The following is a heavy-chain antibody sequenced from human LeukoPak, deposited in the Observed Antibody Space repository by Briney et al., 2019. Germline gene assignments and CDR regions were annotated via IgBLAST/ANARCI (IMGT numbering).Heavy chain of an antibody. D-gene: IGHD3-10*01. CDR3: ARASSEKGLWFGESKYYFDY. CDR2: INPNSGGT. J-gene: IGHJ4*02. V-gene: IGHV1-2*02. CDR1: GYTFTGYY. Sequence: RASVKVSCKASGYTFTGYYMHWVRQAPGQGLEWMGWINPNSGGTNYAQKFQGRVTMTRDTSISTAYMELSRLRSDDTAVYHCARASSEKGLWFGESKYYFDYWGQGTLVTASS.